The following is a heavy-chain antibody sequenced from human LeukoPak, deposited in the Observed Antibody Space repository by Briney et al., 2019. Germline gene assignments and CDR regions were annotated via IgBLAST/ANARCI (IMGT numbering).Heavy chain of an antibody. CDR2: IYHSGST. J-gene: IGHJ4*02. CDR1: GGSISSGGYS. V-gene: IGHV4-30-2*01. CDR3: AKDERNWNYNLASQTYD. D-gene: IGHD1-7*01. Sequence: SQTLSLTCAVSGGSISSGGYSWSWIRQPPGKGLEWIGYIYHSGSTYYNPSLKSRVTISVDRSKNQFSLKLSSVTAADTAVYYCAKDERNWNYNLASQTYDWGQGTLVTVSS.